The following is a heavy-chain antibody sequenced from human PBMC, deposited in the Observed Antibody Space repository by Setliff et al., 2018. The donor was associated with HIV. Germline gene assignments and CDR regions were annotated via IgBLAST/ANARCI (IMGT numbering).Heavy chain of an antibody. J-gene: IGHJ4*02. CDR2: IYTSGST. CDR3: ARLRPSVADRSYFDH. V-gene: IGHV4-4*07. Sequence: SETLSLTCTVSGGSISSYYWSWIRQPAGKGLEWIGRIYTSGSTNYNPSLKSRVTMSVDTSKNQFSLKVNSVTAADTAVYYCARLRPSVADRSYFDHWGQGTLVTVS. CDR1: GGSISSYY. D-gene: IGHD6-19*01.